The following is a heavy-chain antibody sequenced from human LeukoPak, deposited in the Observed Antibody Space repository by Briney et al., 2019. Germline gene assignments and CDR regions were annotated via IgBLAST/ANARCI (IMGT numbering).Heavy chain of an antibody. CDR2: ISSSSSYI. Sequence: PGGSLRLSCAASGFTFSSYSMNWVRQAPGKGLEWVSSISSSSSYIYYADSVKGRFTISRDNAKSSLYLQMNSLRAEDTAVYYCARDSDSSGYCDYWGQGTLVTVSS. D-gene: IGHD3-22*01. CDR1: GFTFSSYS. V-gene: IGHV3-21*01. J-gene: IGHJ4*02. CDR3: ARDSDSSGYCDY.